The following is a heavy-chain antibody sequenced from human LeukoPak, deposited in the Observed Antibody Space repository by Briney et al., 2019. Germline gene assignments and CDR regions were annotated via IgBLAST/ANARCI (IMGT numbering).Heavy chain of an antibody. J-gene: IGHJ4*02. D-gene: IGHD6-13*01. V-gene: IGHV1-18*01. Sequence: GASVKVSCKASGYSFVGYGITWVRQAPGQGLEWMGWFNPENGNTNYAQKVQGRVTMTADTSTSTSYMELRSLRSDDTAVYYCAREHSSIWDQFDYWGQGTLVTVSS. CDR2: FNPENGNT. CDR3: AREHSSIWDQFDY. CDR1: GYSFVGYG.